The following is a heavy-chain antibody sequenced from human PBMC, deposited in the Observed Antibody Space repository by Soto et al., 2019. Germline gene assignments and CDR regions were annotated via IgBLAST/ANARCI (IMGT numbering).Heavy chain of an antibody. Sequence: QVQLVQSGAEVKKPGASVKVSCKASGYTFTSYGISWVRQAPGQGLEWMGWISAYNGNRNYAQKLQGRVTMTTDTSTSTAYMELRSLRPDDTAVYYCARYQEWDLLSKELSPTYDYWGQGTLVTVPS. V-gene: IGHV1-18*01. D-gene: IGHD1-26*01. CDR3: ARYQEWDLLSKELSPTYDY. CDR2: ISAYNGNR. CDR1: GYTFTSYG. J-gene: IGHJ4*02.